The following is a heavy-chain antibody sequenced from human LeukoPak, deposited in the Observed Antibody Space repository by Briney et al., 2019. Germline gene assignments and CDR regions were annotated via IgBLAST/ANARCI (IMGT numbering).Heavy chain of an antibody. CDR2: ISGGGGTP. V-gene: IGHV3-23*01. D-gene: IGHD2-15*01. J-gene: IGHJ4*02. CDR3: AKSGLNRFDY. Sequence: QSGGSLRLSCAASGFTFSSYAMSWVRQAPGKGLEWASTISGGGGTPYYADSVKGRFTISRDNSKNTLFLQMNSLRVEDTAVYYCAKSGLNRFDYWGQGALVTVSS. CDR1: GFTFSSYA.